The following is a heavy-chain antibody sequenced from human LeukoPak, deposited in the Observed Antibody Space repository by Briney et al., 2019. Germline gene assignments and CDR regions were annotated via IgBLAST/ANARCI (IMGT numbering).Heavy chain of an antibody. Sequence: GGSLRLSCSASGFTFSTYWMSWVRQAPGKGLEWVANMRRDGNEIYYLDSVRGRFTISRDNAKNSLYLQMNSLRAEDTAVYYCARDLVPYGGYSPDYWGQGTLVTVSS. CDR2: MRRDGNEI. V-gene: IGHV3-7*01. D-gene: IGHD5-12*01. CDR1: GFTFSTYW. J-gene: IGHJ4*02. CDR3: ARDLVPYGGYSPDY.